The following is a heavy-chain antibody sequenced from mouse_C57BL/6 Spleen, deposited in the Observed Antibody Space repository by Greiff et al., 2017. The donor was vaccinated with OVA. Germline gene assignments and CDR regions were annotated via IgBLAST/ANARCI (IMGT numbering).Heavy chain of an antibody. J-gene: IGHJ4*01. CDR1: GYTFTGYW. CDR2: ILPGSGST. Sequence: VQGVESGAELMKPGASVKLSCKATGYTFTGYWIEWVKQRPGHGLEWIGEILPGSGSTNYNEKFKGKATFTADTSSNTAYMQLSSLTTEDSAIYYCARGDYYGSSYGGAMDYWGQGTSVTVSS. CDR3: ARGDYYGSSYGGAMDY. D-gene: IGHD1-1*01. V-gene: IGHV1-9*01.